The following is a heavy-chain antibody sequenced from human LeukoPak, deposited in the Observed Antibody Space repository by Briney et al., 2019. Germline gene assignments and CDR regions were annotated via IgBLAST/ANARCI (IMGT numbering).Heavy chain of an antibody. Sequence: PSETLSLTCTVSGYSISSGYYWGWIRQPPGKGLEWIGYFYDSGNTNYNPSLKSRVTISVDRSKNQFSLNLSSVTTTDTAMYYCARQGVVVASASYLDYWGQGTLVTVSS. D-gene: IGHD2-15*01. CDR2: FYDSGNT. CDR1: GYSISSGYY. J-gene: IGHJ4*02. CDR3: ARQGVVVASASYLDY. V-gene: IGHV4-38-2*02.